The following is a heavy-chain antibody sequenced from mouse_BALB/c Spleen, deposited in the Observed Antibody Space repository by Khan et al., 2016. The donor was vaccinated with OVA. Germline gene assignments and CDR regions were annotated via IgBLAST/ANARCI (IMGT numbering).Heavy chain of an antibody. J-gene: IGHJ3*01. CDR3: APVGSYYVSFAY. V-gene: IGHV1S136*01. CDR1: GYTFTSYV. CDR2: IYPFNGDT. D-gene: IGHD2-12*01. Sequence: VQLKESGPELVKPGASVKMSCKASGYTFTSYVMHWVKQKPGQGLEWIGYIYPFNGDTLYNEKFKDKATLTSDKSSSTAYMELSSLTSDDSAFYFCAPVGSYYVSFAYWGQGTLVTVSA.